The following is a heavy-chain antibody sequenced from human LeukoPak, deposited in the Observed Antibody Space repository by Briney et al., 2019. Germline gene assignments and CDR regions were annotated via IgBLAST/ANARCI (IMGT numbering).Heavy chain of an antibody. Sequence: GASVKVSCKAFGYTFTSYGISWVRQAPGQGLEWMGWISAYNGNTNYAQKLQGRVTMTTDTSMSAAYMELRSLRSDDTAVYYCARDGEDIVVVVAAKGGKSLANWFDPWGQGTLVTVSS. J-gene: IGHJ5*02. D-gene: IGHD2-15*01. V-gene: IGHV1-18*01. CDR1: GYTFTSYG. CDR2: ISAYNGNT. CDR3: ARDGEDIVVVVAAKGGKSLANWFDP.